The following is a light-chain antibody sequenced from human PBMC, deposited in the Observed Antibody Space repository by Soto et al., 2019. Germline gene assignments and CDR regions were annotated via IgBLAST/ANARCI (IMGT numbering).Light chain of an antibody. CDR2: EDN. CDR3: QSYDSSNQGVV. CDR1: SGSIASNY. J-gene: IGLJ2*01. V-gene: IGLV6-57*03. Sequence: NFMLTQPHSVSEAPGKTVTISCTRTSGSIASNYVQWYQQRPGSVPTTVIYEDNQRPSGVPDRFSGSIDSSSNSASLTISGLKTEDEADYYCQSYDSSNQGVVFGGGTKVTVL.